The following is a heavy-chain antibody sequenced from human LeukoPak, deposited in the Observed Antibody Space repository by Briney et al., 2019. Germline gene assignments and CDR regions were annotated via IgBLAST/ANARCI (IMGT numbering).Heavy chain of an antibody. V-gene: IGHV1-24*01. CDR1: GYTLTELS. CDR2: FDPEDGET. Sequence: ASVKVSCKVSGYTLTELSMHWVRQAPGKGLEWMGGFDPEDGETIYAQKFQGGVTMTEDTSTDTAYMELSSLRSEDTAVYYCATWSTHNDFDFLPRIGFDYWGQGTLVTVSS. CDR3: ATWSTHNDFDFLPRIGFDY. J-gene: IGHJ4*02. D-gene: IGHD2-21*02.